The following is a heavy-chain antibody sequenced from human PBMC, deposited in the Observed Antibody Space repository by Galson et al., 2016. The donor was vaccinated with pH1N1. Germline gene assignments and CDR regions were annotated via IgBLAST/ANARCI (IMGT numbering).Heavy chain of an antibody. D-gene: IGHD2-2*01. V-gene: IGHV7-4-1*02. Sequence: SVKVSCKASGYSFSSYAINWVRQAPGQGLEWVGWISTNTGNPTYAQGFTGRFVFSLDTSVSAAYLQVSGLKAEDTAVYYCVRDGIIDCHGSSCLGYWGQGTLVTVSS. CDR3: VRDGIIDCHGSSCLGY. CDR2: ISTNTGNP. J-gene: IGHJ4*01. CDR1: GYSFSSYA.